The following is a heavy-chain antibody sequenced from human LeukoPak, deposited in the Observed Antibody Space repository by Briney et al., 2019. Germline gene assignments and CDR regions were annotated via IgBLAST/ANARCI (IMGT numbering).Heavy chain of an antibody. CDR2: ISSSSSYI. CDR1: GFTFSSYS. V-gene: IGHV3-21*01. J-gene: IGHJ4*02. D-gene: IGHD6-19*01. CDR3: ARAVAGTHFDY. Sequence: GGSLRLSCAASGFTFSSYSMNWVRQAPGKGLEWVSSISSSSSYIYYADSVKGRFTISRDNAKNTLYLQMNSLRAEDTAVYYCARAVAGTHFDYWGQGTLVTVSS.